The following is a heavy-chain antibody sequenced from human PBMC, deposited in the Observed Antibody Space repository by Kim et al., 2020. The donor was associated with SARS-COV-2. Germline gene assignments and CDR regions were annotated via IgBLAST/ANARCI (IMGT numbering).Heavy chain of an antibody. CDR2: ISYDGSNK. D-gene: IGHD3-10*01. V-gene: IGHV3-30*04. J-gene: IGHJ3*02. CDR1: GFTFSSYA. CDR3: ARTLRGSGRGAFDI. Sequence: GGSLRLSCAASGFTFSSYAMHWVRQAPGKGLEWVAVISYDGSNKYYADSVKGRFTISRVNSKNTLYLQMNSLRAEDTAVYYCARTLRGSGRGAFDIWGQGTMVTVSS.